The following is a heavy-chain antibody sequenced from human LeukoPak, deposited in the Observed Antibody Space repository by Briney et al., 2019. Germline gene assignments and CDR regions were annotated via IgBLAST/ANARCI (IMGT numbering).Heavy chain of an antibody. J-gene: IGHJ6*02. CDR2: IIPILGIA. V-gene: IGHV1-69*04. Sequence: ASVKVSCKASGGTFSSYAISWVRQAPGQGLEWMGRIIPILGIANYAQKFQGRVTMTRATSTSTVYMELSSLRSEDTAVYYCARVELNYGMDVWGQGTTVTVS. D-gene: IGHD1-7*01. CDR1: GGTFSSYA. CDR3: ARVELNYGMDV.